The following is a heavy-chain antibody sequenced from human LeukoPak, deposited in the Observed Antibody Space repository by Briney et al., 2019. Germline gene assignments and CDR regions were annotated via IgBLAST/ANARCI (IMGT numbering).Heavy chain of an antibody. CDR2: IYSGGST. J-gene: IGHJ6*03. D-gene: IGHD1-26*01. CDR1: GFTVSSNY. CDR3: AKGHSGTNYYYYMDV. Sequence: GGSLRLSCAASGFTVSSNYMSWVRQAPGKGLEWVSVIYSGGSTYYADAVKGRFTISTDNSKNTLYLEMNSLRTEDTAVYYCAKGHSGTNYYYYMDVWGKGTTVTISS. V-gene: IGHV3-53*05.